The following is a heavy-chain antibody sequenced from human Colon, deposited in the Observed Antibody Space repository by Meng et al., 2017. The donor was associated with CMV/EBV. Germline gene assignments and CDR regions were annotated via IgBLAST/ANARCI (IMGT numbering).Heavy chain of an antibody. CDR2: IRSKANSYAT. Sequence: GGSLRLSCAASGFTFRNFWMHWVRQASGKGLEWVGHIRSKANSYATAYAASVKGRFTISRDDSKNTAYLQMNSLKTEDTAVYYCTCCDGGGYWGQGTLVTVSS. CDR1: GFTFRNFW. J-gene: IGHJ4*02. D-gene: IGHD2-15*01. CDR3: TCCDGGGY. V-gene: IGHV3-73*01.